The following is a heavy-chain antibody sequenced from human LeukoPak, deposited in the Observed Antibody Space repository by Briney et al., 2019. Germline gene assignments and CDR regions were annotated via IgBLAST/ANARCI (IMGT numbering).Heavy chain of an antibody. CDR3: ATSSGWKSNIDY. D-gene: IGHD6-19*01. J-gene: IGHJ4*02. CDR2: INPNSGGT. V-gene: IGHV1-2*02. CDR1: GYTFNGYY. Sequence: ASVKVSCKASGYTFNGYYIHWVRQAPGQGLEWMGWINPNSGGTNYAQKFQGRVTMTRDTSISTAYMELSRLRSDDTAVFYCATSSGWKSNIDYWGQGALVTVSS.